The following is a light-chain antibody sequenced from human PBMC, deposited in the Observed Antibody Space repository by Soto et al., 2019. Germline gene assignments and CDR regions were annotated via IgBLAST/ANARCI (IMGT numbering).Light chain of an antibody. CDR3: QQAKSFPIT. J-gene: IGKJ5*01. Sequence: IQITQSPSVVSASSGDRVTITFRASHDIGSWLAWYQQKPGKAPHPLIYAVSSLQSGVPSRFSGSGSGTVFTLTITSLQPEGFATYFCQQAKSFPITFGQGNDWRL. CDR1: HDIGSW. CDR2: AVS. V-gene: IGKV1-12*01.